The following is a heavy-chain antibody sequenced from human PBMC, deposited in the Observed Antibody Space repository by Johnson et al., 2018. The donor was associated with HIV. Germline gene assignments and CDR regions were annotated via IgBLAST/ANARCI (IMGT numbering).Heavy chain of an antibody. CDR1: GFTFSSYG. Sequence: QVQLVESGGGVVQPGRSLRLSCAASGFTFSSYGMHWVRHAPGKGLEWVAVISYAGSNKYYADSVKGRFTIPRDNSKNTVFLQMNTLRADDTAVYYCAKVARYGGSGWVDAFDIWGQGTMVTVS. V-gene: IGHV3-30*18. J-gene: IGHJ3*02. CDR3: AKVARYGGSGWVDAFDI. CDR2: ISYAGSNK. D-gene: IGHD6-19*01.